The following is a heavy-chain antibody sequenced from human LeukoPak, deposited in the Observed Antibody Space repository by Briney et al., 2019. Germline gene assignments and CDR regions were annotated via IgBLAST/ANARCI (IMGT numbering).Heavy chain of an antibody. V-gene: IGHV3-66*02. CDR3: AKAGSGGKNWFDP. CDR2: IYSGGST. J-gene: IGHJ5*02. D-gene: IGHD3-10*01. Sequence: PGGSLRLSCAASGFTVSSNYMAWVRQAPGKGREWVAVIYSGGSTYYTDSVKGRFTISRDNSKNTLYLQMNSLRPEDTAVYYCAKAGSGGKNWFDPWGQGTLVTASS. CDR1: GFTVSSNY.